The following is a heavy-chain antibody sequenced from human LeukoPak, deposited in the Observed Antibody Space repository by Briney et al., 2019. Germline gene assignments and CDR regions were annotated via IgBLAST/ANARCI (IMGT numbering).Heavy chain of an antibody. J-gene: IGHJ3*02. Sequence: GGSLRLSCAASGFTFSSYGMHWVRQAPGKGLEWVAFIRYDGSNKYYADSVKGRFTISRDNSKNTLYLQMNSLRAEDTAVYYCAKDQVGATRAFDIWGQGTMVTVSS. CDR2: IRYDGSNK. V-gene: IGHV3-30*02. D-gene: IGHD1-26*01. CDR1: GFTFSSYG. CDR3: AKDQVGATRAFDI.